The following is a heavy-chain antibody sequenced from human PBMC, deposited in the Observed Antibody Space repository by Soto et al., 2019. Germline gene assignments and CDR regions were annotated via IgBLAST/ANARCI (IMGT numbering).Heavy chain of an antibody. V-gene: IGHV2-5*02. J-gene: IGHJ4*02. Sequence: QITLKESGPTLVKPTQTLTLTCTFSGFSLSTSGVGVGWIRQPPGKALEWLALIYWDDDKRYSPSLKSRLTITKDTSKNQVVLTMTNMDPVDTATYYCARTGSRWIAAAGRPPLNWGQGTLVTVSS. CDR1: GFSLSTSGVG. CDR3: ARTGSRWIAAAGRPPLN. D-gene: IGHD6-13*01. CDR2: IYWDDDK.